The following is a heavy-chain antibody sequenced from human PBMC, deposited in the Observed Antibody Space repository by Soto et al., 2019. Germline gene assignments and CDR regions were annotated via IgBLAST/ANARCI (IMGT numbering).Heavy chain of an antibody. V-gene: IGHV3-23*01. CDR2: ISGSGGST. CDR1: GFTFSSYA. J-gene: IGHJ4*02. Sequence: HPGGSLRLSCAASGFTFSSYATSWVRQAPGKGLEWVSAISGSGGSTYYADSVKGRFTISRDNSKNTLYLQMNSLRAEDTAVYYCAKVSSGYSSGWYDPSPRDYWGQGTLVTVPS. CDR3: AKVSSGYSSGWYDPSPRDY. D-gene: IGHD6-19*01.